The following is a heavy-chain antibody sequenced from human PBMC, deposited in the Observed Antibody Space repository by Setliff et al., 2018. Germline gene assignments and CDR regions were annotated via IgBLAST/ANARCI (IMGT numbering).Heavy chain of an antibody. Sequence: SETLSLTCSVSGGSISSGGFYWSWIRQSAGRGLEWIGHFHTGGATDYNLALKSRVTISLDSSKNQFSLRLSSVTAADAAVYFCARESATIGEFPLYYFDKWGQGIPVTVSS. CDR1: GGSISSGGFY. CDR2: FHTGGAT. CDR3: ARESATIGEFPLYYFDK. V-gene: IGHV4-61*09. D-gene: IGHD3-10*01. J-gene: IGHJ4*02.